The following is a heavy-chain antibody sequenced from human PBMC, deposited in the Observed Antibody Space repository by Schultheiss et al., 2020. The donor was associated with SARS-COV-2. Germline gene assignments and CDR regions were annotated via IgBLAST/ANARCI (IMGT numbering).Heavy chain of an antibody. CDR3: AREDYGDYGAFDI. D-gene: IGHD4-17*01. Sequence: SVKVSCKASGGTFSSYAISWVRQAPGQGLEWMGGIIPIFGTANYAQKFQGRVTITADESTSTAYMELSSLRSEDTAVYYCAREDYGDYGAFDIWGQGTMVTVSS. CDR1: GGTFSSYA. V-gene: IGHV1-69*13. CDR2: IIPIFGTA. J-gene: IGHJ3*02.